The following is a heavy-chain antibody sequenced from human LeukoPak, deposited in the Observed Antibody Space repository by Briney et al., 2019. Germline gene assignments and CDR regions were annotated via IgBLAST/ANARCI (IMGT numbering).Heavy chain of an antibody. D-gene: IGHD3-16*01. Sequence: GGSLRLSCAASGFTFSDSATHWVRQASGKGLEWVGRIRGKGFSDPPAYAASVKDRFTISRDDSESTAYLQMNSLKAEDTAVYYCTVPQSGGNWFDPWGPGTQVTVSS. V-gene: IGHV3-73*01. CDR3: TVPQSGGNWFDP. CDR1: GFTFSDSA. J-gene: IGHJ5*02. CDR2: IRGKGFSDPP.